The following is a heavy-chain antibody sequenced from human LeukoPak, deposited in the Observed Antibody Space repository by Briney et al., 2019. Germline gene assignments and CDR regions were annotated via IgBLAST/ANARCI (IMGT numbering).Heavy chain of an antibody. CDR1: GGSISSSRYY. CDR3: ARDPSSILGSCSGGSCYSFYFDY. CDR2: IYYSGST. D-gene: IGHD2-15*01. V-gene: IGHV4-39*07. J-gene: IGHJ4*02. Sequence: PSETLSLTCTVSGGSISSSRYYWGWIRQPPGKGLEWIGSIYYSGSTYYNPSLKSRVTISVDTSKNQFSLKLSSVTAADTAVYYCARDPSSILGSCSGGSCYSFYFDYWGQGTLVTVSS.